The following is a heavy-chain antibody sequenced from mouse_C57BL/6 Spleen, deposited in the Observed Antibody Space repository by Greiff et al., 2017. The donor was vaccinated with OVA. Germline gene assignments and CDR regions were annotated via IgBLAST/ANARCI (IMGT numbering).Heavy chain of an antibody. V-gene: IGHV5-9-1*02. CDR2: ISSGGDYI. CDR1: GFTFSSYA. CDR3: TREEYGNYAGYFDY. D-gene: IGHD2-1*01. Sequence: EVQLVESGEGLVKPGGSLKLSCAASGFTFSSYAMSWVRQTPEKRLEWVAYISSGGDYIYYADTVKGRFTISRDNARNTLYLQMSSLKSEDTAMYYCTREEYGNYAGYFDYWGQGTTLTVSS. J-gene: IGHJ2*01.